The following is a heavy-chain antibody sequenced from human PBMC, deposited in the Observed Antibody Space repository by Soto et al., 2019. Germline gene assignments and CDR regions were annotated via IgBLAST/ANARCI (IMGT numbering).Heavy chain of an antibody. CDR3: ARSIKTYGGDPGDAFDI. Sequence: QVQLQESGPGLVKPSQTLSLTCTVSGGSISSGAFYWSWISQHPGKGLEWIGYIYYSGSTYYNPSLKSRVTISVDTSKNQFSLKLSSVTAADTAVYYCARSIKTYGGDPGDAFDIWGQGTMVTVSS. CDR1: GGSISSGAFY. V-gene: IGHV4-31*03. D-gene: IGHD2-21*02. J-gene: IGHJ3*02. CDR2: IYYSGST.